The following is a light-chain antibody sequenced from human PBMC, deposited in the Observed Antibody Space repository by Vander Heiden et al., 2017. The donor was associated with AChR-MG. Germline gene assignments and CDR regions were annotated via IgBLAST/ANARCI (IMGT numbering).Light chain of an antibody. CDR1: QTINSY. CDR2: AAS. J-gene: IGKJ2*01. V-gene: IGKV1-39*01. CDR3: QQTDITPIT. Sequence: DIQMTQSPSSLSASVGDRITITCRASQTINSYLNWYQQRPGKAPKLLIFAASTLRSGVPSRFSGSGSGTDFTLAISSLQPEDFATYFCQQTDITPITVGQGTKVDI.